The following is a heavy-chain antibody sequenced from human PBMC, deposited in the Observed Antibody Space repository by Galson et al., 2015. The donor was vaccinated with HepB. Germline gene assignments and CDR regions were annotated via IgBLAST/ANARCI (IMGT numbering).Heavy chain of an antibody. V-gene: IGHV4-59*01. Sequence: SLTCTVSGGSISSYYWSWIRQPPGKGLEWIGYIYYSGSTNYNPSLKSRVTISVDTSKNQFSLKLSSVTAADTAVYYCARSDYYEVGYFDYWGQGTLVTVSS. CDR1: GGSISSYY. CDR3: ARSDYYEVGYFDY. CDR2: IYYSGST. J-gene: IGHJ4*02. D-gene: IGHD3-22*01.